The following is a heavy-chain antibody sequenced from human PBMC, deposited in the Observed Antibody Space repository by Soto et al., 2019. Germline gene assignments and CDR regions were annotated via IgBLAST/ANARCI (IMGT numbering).Heavy chain of an antibody. CDR1: GGSISSYY. V-gene: IGHV4-59*12. J-gene: IGHJ4*02. Sequence: SETLSLTCTVSGGSISSYYWTWIRQPPGKGLEWIGHIYHIGSTNYNPSLKSRVTISVDTSNNQFSLKLSSVTAADTAVYYCELSGGEESYSYVSMDYWGEGTLVTVSS. CDR2: IYHIGST. CDR3: ELSGGEESYSYVSMDY. D-gene: IGHD3-16*02.